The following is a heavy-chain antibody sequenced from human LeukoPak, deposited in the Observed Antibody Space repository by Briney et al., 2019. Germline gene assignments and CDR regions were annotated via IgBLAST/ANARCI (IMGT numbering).Heavy chain of an antibody. CDR3: ARAKQGSSSWTNTFDY. J-gene: IGHJ4*02. CDR2: INPNSGGT. D-gene: IGHD6-13*01. CDR1: GYTFTCYY. V-gene: IGHV1-2*02. Sequence: ASVKVSCKASGYTFTCYYMHWVRQAPGQGLEWMGWINPNSGGTNYAQKFQGRVTMTRDTSISTAYMELSRLRSDDTAVYYCARAKQGSSSWTNTFDYWGQGTLVTVSS.